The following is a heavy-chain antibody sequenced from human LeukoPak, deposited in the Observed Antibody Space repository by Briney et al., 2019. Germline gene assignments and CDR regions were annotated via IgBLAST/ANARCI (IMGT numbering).Heavy chain of an antibody. CDR3: ARDRANGGYMDV. CDR2: ISSSSSYI. Sequence: GGSLRLSCAASGFTFSSYSMSWVRQAPGKGLEWVSSISSSSSYIYYADSVKGRFTISRDNAKNSLYLQMNSLRAEDTAVYYCARDRANGGYMDVWGKGTTVTVSS. J-gene: IGHJ6*03. D-gene: IGHD2-8*01. CDR1: GFTFSSYS. V-gene: IGHV3-21*01.